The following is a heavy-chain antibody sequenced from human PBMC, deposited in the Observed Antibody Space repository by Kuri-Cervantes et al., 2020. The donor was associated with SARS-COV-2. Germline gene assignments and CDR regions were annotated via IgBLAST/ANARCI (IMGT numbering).Heavy chain of an antibody. CDR2: IYYSGST. J-gene: IGHJ4*02. Sequence: SETLSLTCTVSGGSISSSSYYWGWLRQPPGKGLEWIGSIYYSGSTYYNPSLKRRVTISIDTSKNQFSLKLSSVTAADAAVYYCAKTYYDSSGPDYWGQGTLVTVSS. CDR1: GGSISSSSYY. D-gene: IGHD3-22*01. CDR3: AKTYYDSSGPDY. V-gene: IGHV4-39*01.